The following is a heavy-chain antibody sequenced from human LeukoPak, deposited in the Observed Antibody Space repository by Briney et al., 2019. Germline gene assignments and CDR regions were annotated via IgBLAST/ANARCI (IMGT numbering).Heavy chain of an antibody. V-gene: IGHV3-21*01. D-gene: IGHD4-17*01. CDR2: ISSSSSYI. J-gene: IGHJ5*02. Sequence: GGSLRLSCAASGFTFSSYSMNWVRQAPGKGLEWVSSISSSSSYIYYADSVKGRFTISRDNAKNSLYLQMNSLRAEDTAVYYCARDDYGDYLRFDPWGQGTLVTVSS. CDR1: GFTFSSYS. CDR3: ARDDYGDYLRFDP.